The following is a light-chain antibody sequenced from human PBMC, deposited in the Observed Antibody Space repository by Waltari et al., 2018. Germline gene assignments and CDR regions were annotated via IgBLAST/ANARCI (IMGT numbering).Light chain of an antibody. CDR1: QNIQDN. CDR3: QQYNKWPPLT. J-gene: IGKJ4*01. CDR2: VAS. V-gene: IGKV3-15*01. Sequence: EVLMTQSPATLSVSQGERVTLSCRASQNIQDNLAWYQQKPGQAPRLLIYVASTRATAIPARFRGSGSGTEFTLTISSLQSEDLAIYYCQQYNKWPPLTFGGGTKVEIK.